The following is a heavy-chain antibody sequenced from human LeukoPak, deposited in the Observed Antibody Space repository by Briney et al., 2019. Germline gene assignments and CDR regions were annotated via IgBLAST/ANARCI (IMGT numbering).Heavy chain of an antibody. Sequence: GGSLRLSCAASGFTFSSYSMNWVRQAPGKGLEWVSSISSSSSYIYYADSVKGRFTISRDNAKNSLYLQMNSLRAEDTAVYYCARAAPQVIAVAGTFPFDYWGQGTLVTVSS. J-gene: IGHJ4*02. CDR3: ARAAPQVIAVAGTFPFDY. D-gene: IGHD6-19*01. CDR2: ISSSSSYI. V-gene: IGHV3-21*01. CDR1: GFTFSSYS.